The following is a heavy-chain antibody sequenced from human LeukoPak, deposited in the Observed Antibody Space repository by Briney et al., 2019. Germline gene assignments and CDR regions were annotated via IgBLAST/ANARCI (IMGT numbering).Heavy chain of an antibody. V-gene: IGHV3-7*01. CDR3: ARVIFGALIYYYYYMDV. CDR1: GFTFSSYW. D-gene: IGHD3-3*01. Sequence: GGSLRLSCAASGFTFSSYWMSWVRQAPGEWMEWVANIKQDGSGKYYVDSVKGRFTISRDNAKNSLYLQMNSLRAEDTAVYYCARVIFGALIYYYYYMDVWGKGTTVTVSS. J-gene: IGHJ6*03. CDR2: IKQDGSGK.